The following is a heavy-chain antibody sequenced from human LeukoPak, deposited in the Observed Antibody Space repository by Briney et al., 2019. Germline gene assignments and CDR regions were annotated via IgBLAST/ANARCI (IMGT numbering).Heavy chain of an antibody. V-gene: IGHV3-23*01. CDR3: AKDHYSNYGYFDY. Sequence: GGSLRLSCAASGFTFSNYAMSWVRQAPGKGLEWVSGISSSGGSTYSAGSVKGRFTISRDNAKSTLYVQMNSLRAEDTAVYYCAKDHYSNYGYFDYWGQGTLVTVFS. D-gene: IGHD4-11*01. CDR1: GFTFSNYA. CDR2: ISSSGGST. J-gene: IGHJ4*02.